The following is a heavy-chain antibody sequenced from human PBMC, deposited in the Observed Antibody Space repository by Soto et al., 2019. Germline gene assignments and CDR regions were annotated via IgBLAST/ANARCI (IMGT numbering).Heavy chain of an antibody. V-gene: IGHV3-66*01. Sequence: PGGSLRLSCAASGFTVSSNYMSWVRQAPGKGLEWVSVIYSGGSTYYADSVKGRFTISRDNSKNTLYLQMNSLRAEDTAVYYCARYKGIAPALNAYWGQGTLVPVSS. CDR1: GFTVSSNY. J-gene: IGHJ4*02. CDR2: IYSGGST. D-gene: IGHD6-13*01. CDR3: ARYKGIAPALNAY.